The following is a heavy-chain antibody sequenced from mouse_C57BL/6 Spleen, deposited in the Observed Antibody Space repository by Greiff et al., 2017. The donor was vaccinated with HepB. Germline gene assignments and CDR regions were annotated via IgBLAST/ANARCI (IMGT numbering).Heavy chain of an antibody. CDR1: GFTFSSYG. CDR3: ARQTVVASMDY. Sequence: EVQGVESGGDLVKPGGSLKLSCAASGFTFSSYGMSWVRQTPDKRLEWVATISSGGSYTYYPDSVKGRFTISRDNAKNTLYLQMSSRKSEDTAMYYCARQTVVASMDYWVQGTSVAVSS. CDR2: ISSGGSYT. D-gene: IGHD1-1*01. V-gene: IGHV5-6*01. J-gene: IGHJ4*01.